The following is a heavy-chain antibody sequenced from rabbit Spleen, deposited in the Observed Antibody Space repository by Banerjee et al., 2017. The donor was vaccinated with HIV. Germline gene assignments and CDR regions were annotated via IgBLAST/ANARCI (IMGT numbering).Heavy chain of an antibody. Sequence: QEQLVESGGGLVKPEGSLTLTCTASGFDFSNKAVMSWVRQAPGKGLEWIACINTITGKAVYANWAKGRFTFSKTSSTTVDLQMHSLTAADTATYFCARAIVPWLGLTRLDLGGPGTLVTVS. D-gene: IGHD4-1*01. J-gene: IGHJ3*01. CDR2: INTITGKA. CDR1: GFDFSNKAV. CDR3: ARAIVPWLGLTRLDL. V-gene: IGHV1S45*01.